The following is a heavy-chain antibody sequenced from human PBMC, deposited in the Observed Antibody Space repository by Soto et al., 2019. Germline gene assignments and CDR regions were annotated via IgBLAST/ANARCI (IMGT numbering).Heavy chain of an antibody. CDR2: VNWNGGST. CDR3: VRGASLNFDY. CDR1: GFTFDDYG. D-gene: IGHD1-26*01. V-gene: IGHV3-20*04. J-gene: IGHJ4*02. Sequence: EVQLVESGGGVLRPGGSLRLSCAASGFTFDDYGMSWARQPPGKGLEGVSGVNWNGGSTGYADFVKGRFTISRDNAKNSLYLQMNRLRAEDTAFYYCVRGASLNFDYWGQGTLVTVSS.